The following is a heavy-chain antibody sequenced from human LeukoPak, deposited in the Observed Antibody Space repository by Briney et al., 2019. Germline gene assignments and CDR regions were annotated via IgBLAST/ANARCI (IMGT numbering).Heavy chain of an antibody. CDR3: TTEDYYGSGSFDY. J-gene: IGHJ4*02. Sequence: GGSLRLSCAASGFTFSNAWMSWVRQAPGKGLEWVGRIKSKTDGGTTDYAAPVKDRFTISRDDSKNTLYLQMNSLKTEDTAVYYCTTEDYYGSGSFDYWGQGTLVTVSS. V-gene: IGHV3-15*01. D-gene: IGHD3-10*01. CDR2: IKSKTDGGTT. CDR1: GFTFSNAW.